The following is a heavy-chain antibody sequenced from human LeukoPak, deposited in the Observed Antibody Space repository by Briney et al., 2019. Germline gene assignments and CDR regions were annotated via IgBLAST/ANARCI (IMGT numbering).Heavy chain of an antibody. J-gene: IGHJ4*02. V-gene: IGHV3-73*01. D-gene: IGHD1-14*01. Sequence: GGSLRLSCAASGFTFSGSIIHWLRQASGKGLEWIGQIKSRASNYATSYAASVKGRITISRDDSKNTAYLQMNSLKTEDTAVYYCFFRSPFKPDDSFDYWGQGTLVTVSS. CDR2: IKSRASNYAT. CDR3: FFRSPFKPDDSFDY. CDR1: GFTFSGSI.